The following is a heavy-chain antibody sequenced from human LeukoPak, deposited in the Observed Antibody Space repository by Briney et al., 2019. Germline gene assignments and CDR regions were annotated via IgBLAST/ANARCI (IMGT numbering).Heavy chain of an antibody. D-gene: IGHD3-9*01. Sequence: SGKVSCKASGGTFSSYAISWVRQAPGQGLEWMGGIIPIFGTANYAQKFQGRVTITADESTSTAYMELSSLRSEDTAVYYCARVRPDYDILTGSLRGAFDIWGQGTMVTVSS. CDR1: GGTFSSYA. J-gene: IGHJ3*02. V-gene: IGHV1-69*13. CDR3: ARVRPDYDILTGSLRGAFDI. CDR2: IIPIFGTA.